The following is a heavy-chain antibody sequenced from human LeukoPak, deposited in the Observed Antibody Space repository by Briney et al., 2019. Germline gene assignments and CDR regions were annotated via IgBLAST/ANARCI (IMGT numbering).Heavy chain of an antibody. Sequence: SVKVSCKASGGTFSSYAISWVRQAPGQGLEWMGGIIPIFGTANYAQKFQGRVTITTDESTSTAYTELSSLRSEDTAVYYCARENVEMATIFFDYWGQGTLVTVSS. CDR2: IIPIFGTA. D-gene: IGHD5-24*01. J-gene: IGHJ4*02. CDR3: ARENVEMATIFFDY. CDR1: GGTFSSYA. V-gene: IGHV1-69*05.